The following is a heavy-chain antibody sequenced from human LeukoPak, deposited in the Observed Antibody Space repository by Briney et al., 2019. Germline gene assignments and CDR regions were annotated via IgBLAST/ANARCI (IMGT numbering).Heavy chain of an antibody. CDR3: ARGLSHYYDSSGYYTRSNYFDY. CDR2: INHSGST. Sequence: TSSETLSLTCAVYGGSFSGYYWSWIRQPPGKGLEWIGEINHSGSTNYNPSLKSRVTISVDTSKNQFSLKLSSVTAADTAVYYCARGLSHYYDSSGYYTRSNYFDYWGQGTLVTVSS. V-gene: IGHV4-34*01. D-gene: IGHD3-22*01. J-gene: IGHJ4*02. CDR1: GGSFSGYY.